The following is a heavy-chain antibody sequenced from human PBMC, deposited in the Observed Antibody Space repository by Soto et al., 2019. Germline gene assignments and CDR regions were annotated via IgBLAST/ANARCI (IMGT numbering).Heavy chain of an antibody. V-gene: IGHV3-23*01. Sequence: EVQLLESGGGLVQPGGSLRLSCAATGFTFSSYAMSWVRQAPGKGLEWVSAISGSGGSTYYADSVKGRFTISRDNSKNALYLQMHSLRAADTAGYYCAKVRAAAGTGYWFDPWGQGTLVTVSS. J-gene: IGHJ5*02. CDR2: ISGSGGST. CDR3: AKVRAAAGTGYWFDP. D-gene: IGHD6-13*01. CDR1: GFTFSSYA.